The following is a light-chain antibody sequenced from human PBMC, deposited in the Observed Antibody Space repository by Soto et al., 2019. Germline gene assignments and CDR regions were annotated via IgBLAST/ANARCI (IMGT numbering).Light chain of an antibody. V-gene: IGLV1-47*01. J-gene: IGLJ2*01. CDR2: RNN. CDR3: AAWDDSLSGRV. Sequence: QSVLTQPPSASGTPGQRVTISCSGSSSNIGSNYVYWYQQLPETAPKLLIYRNNQRPSGVPDRFSGSKSGTSASLAISGLRSEDEADYYCAAWDDSLSGRVFGGGTKVTVL. CDR1: SSNIGSNY.